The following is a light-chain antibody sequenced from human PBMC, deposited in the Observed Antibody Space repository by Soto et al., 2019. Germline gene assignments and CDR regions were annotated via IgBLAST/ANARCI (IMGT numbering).Light chain of an antibody. V-gene: IGLV2-14*01. CDR3: LSYTSSITWV. J-gene: IGLJ3*02. Sequence: QSALTQPASVSGSPGQSITISCTGTTSDVGGYNFVSWYQQHPGKAPKLMIYEVSNRPSGVSHRFSGSKSDNTASLTISGLQAEDEADYYCLSYTSSITWVFGGGTKLTVL. CDR1: TSDVGGYNF. CDR2: EVS.